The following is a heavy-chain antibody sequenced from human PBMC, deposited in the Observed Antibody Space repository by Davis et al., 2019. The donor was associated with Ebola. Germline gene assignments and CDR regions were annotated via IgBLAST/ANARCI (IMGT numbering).Heavy chain of an antibody. CDR2: ISSSSSYI. D-gene: IGHD3-10*02. CDR3: ARDSRFGRPASMDV. V-gene: IGHV3-21*01. CDR1: GFTFSSYS. Sequence: PGGSLSLSCAASGFTFSSYSMNWVRQAPGKGLEWVSSISSSSSYIYYADSVKGRFTISRDNAKNSLYLQMNSLRAEDTAVYYCARDSRFGRPASMDVWGQGTTVTVSS. J-gene: IGHJ6*02.